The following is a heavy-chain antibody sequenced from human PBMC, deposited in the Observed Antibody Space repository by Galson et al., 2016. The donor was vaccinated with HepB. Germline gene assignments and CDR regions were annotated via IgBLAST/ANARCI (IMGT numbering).Heavy chain of an antibody. J-gene: IGHJ4*02. Sequence: SLRLSCAASGFTFSSYSMNWARQAPGKGLEWVSYISTGSNTIYYADSVRGRFTVSRDKVKNSLYLQMNSLRAEDTAVYYCARDLRAYCGGDCPADFWGQGTLVAVSS. V-gene: IGHV3-48*01. D-gene: IGHD2-21*01. CDR2: ISTGSNTI. CDR3: ARDLRAYCGGDCPADF. CDR1: GFTFSSYS.